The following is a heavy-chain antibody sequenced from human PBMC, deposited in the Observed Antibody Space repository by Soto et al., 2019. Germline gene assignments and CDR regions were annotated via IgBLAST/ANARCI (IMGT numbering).Heavy chain of an antibody. Sequence: PXGSLRLTFAASGFSFSDYTMSWVRQAPGKGLEWVSVISESGGSAHYADSVRGRFTVSRDNSKNSLSLRMNSLRDEDTAVYFCAKRSQYSSGWYSPIFHYWGQGALVTVSS. CDR3: AKRSQYSSGWYSPIFHY. CDR1: GFSFSDYT. J-gene: IGHJ4*02. V-gene: IGHV3-23*01. D-gene: IGHD6-13*01. CDR2: ISESGGSA.